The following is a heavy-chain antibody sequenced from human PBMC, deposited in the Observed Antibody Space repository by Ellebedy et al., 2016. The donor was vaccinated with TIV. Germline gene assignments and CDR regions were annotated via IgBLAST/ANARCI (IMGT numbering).Heavy chain of an antibody. V-gene: IGHV4-4*07. Sequence: SETLSLTXTVSGGSISSYYWSWIRQPAGKGLEWIGRIYTSGSTYYNPSLKSRVTISVDTSKNQFSLKLSSVTAADTAVYYCAAGSGYDYYFDYWGQGTLVTVSS. CDR1: GGSISSYY. CDR2: IYTSGST. J-gene: IGHJ4*02. D-gene: IGHD5-12*01. CDR3: AAGSGYDYYFDY.